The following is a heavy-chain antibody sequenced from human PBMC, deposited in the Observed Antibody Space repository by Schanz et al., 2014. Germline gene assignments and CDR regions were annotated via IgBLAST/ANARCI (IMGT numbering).Heavy chain of an antibody. V-gene: IGHV3-23*01. Sequence: EVQLLESGGGLVQPGGSLRLSCAASGFTFSDHYMDWVRQAPGKGLEWVSTISASGGSTYYADSVKGRFTISRDNSENTLYLQMNSLSADDTAVFYCAKGMGYCSGGTCYDYYYYGLDVWGQGTTVTVSS. J-gene: IGHJ6*02. CDR1: GFTFSDHY. D-gene: IGHD2-15*01. CDR3: AKGMGYCSGGTCYDYYYYGLDV. CDR2: ISASGGST.